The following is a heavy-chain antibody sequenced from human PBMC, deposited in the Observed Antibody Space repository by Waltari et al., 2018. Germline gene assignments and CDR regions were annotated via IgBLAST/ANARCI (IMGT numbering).Heavy chain of an antibody. V-gene: IGHV3-15*01. CDR1: GFIFSTAW. CDR2: IKRRITGGTT. J-gene: IGHJ4*02. D-gene: IGHD2-8*02. Sequence: EVQLVESGGGLVEPGGSLRLSCAGSGFIFSTAWMHWARQAPGKGLEWVGRIKRRITGGTTEYGAPVKGRFTISRDDSKDTVYLQMNSLKTEDTGVYYCGDFTAFDYWGQGSLVIVSS. CDR3: GDFTAFDY.